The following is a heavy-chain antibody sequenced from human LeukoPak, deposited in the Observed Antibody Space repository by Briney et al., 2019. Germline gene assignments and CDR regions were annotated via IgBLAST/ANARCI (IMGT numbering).Heavy chain of an antibody. CDR1: GGTFSSYA. V-gene: IGHV1-69*05. D-gene: IGHD5-24*01. CDR3: ARRFGMATTGYYFDY. CDR2: IIPIFGTA. J-gene: IGHJ4*02. Sequence: GASVKVSCKASGGTFSSYAISWVRQAPGQGLEWMGGIIPIFGTANYAQKFQGRVTITTDESTSTAYMELSSLRSEDTAVYYCARRFGMATTGYYFDYWGQGPLVTVSS.